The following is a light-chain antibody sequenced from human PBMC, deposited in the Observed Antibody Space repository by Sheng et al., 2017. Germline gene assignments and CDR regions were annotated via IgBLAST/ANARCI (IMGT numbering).Light chain of an antibody. CDR2: SNN. Sequence: QSVLTQPPSASETPGQRVTMSCSGSSSNIGSNTVNWYQQFPGTAPKLLIYSNNQRPSGVPDRFSGSKSGTSATLGITGLQTGDEADYYCGTWETGLRAARVFGGGTKLTV. CDR3: GTWETGLRAARV. CDR1: SSNIGSNT. V-gene: IGLV1-44*01. J-gene: IGLJ3*02.